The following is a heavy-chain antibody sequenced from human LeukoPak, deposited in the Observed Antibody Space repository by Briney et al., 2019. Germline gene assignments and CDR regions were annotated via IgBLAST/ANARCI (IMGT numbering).Heavy chain of an antibody. V-gene: IGHV1-2*02. Sequence: ASVKVSCKASGYIFTGYYMHWVRQAPGQGLEWMGWINPNSGDTNYAQKFQGRVTMTRDTSISTAYMELSRLRSDDTAVYYCARVRYRLAETYIDYWGQGTLVTVAS. CDR3: ARVRYRLAETYIDY. CDR2: INPNSGDT. D-gene: IGHD3-16*01. J-gene: IGHJ4*02. CDR1: GYIFTGYY.